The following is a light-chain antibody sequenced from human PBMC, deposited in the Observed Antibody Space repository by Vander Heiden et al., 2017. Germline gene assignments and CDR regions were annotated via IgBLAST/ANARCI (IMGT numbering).Light chain of an antibody. CDR1: KLGDKY. V-gene: IGLV3-1*01. CDR2: QDS. CDR3: QAWDSSNVV. J-gene: IGLJ2*01. Sequence: SSELTQPPSVSVSPGQTASITRSGDKLGDKYACWYQQKPGQSPVLVIYQDSKRPSGIPERFSGSNSGNTATLTISGTQAMDEADYYCQAWDSSNVVFGGGTKLTVL.